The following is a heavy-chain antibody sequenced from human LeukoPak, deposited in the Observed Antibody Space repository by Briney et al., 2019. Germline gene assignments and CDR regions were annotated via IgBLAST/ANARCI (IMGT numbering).Heavy chain of an antibody. V-gene: IGHV4-59*12. CDR1: GGSISSYY. CDR3: ARGRHCSGGSCYSWVSLGYYFDY. Sequence: SETLSLTCTVSGGSISSYYWSWIRQPPGKGLEWIGYIYYSGSTNYNPSLKSRVTISVDTSKTQFSLKLSSVTAADTAVYYCARGRHCSGGSCYSWVSLGYYFDYWGQGTLVTVSS. J-gene: IGHJ4*02. D-gene: IGHD2-15*01. CDR2: IYYSGST.